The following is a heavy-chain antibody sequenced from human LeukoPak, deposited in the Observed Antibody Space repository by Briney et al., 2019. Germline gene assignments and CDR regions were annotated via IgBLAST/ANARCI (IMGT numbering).Heavy chain of an antibody. J-gene: IGHJ4*02. Sequence: GASVKVSCKASGYTFTGYYLHWVRQAPGQGLELMGWIDPNSGGTNYAQKFQGRVTMTRDTSISTAYMELSRLRSDDTAVYYCARDRMGTTIDYWGQGTLVTVSS. CDR2: IDPNSGGT. CDR3: ARDRMGTTIDY. V-gene: IGHV1-2*02. D-gene: IGHD1-26*01. CDR1: GYTFTGYY.